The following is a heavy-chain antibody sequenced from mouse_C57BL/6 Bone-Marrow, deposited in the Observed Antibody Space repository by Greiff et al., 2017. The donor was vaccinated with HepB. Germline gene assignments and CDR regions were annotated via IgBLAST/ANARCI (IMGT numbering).Heavy chain of an antibody. CDR1: GFTFSSYA. CDR2: ISDGGSYT. CDR3: ARDDYDSSYDY. V-gene: IGHV5-4*01. D-gene: IGHD1-1*01. J-gene: IGHJ2*01. Sequence: EVQLVESGGGLVKPGGSLKLSCAASGFTFSSYAMSWVRQTPEKRLEWVATISDGGSYTYYPDNVKGRFTISRDNAKNNLYLQMSHLKSEDTARYYCARDDYDSSYDYWGQGTTLTVSS.